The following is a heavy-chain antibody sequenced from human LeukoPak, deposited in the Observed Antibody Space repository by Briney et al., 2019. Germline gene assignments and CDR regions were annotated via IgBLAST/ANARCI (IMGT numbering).Heavy chain of an antibody. Sequence: ASVKVSCKASGYTFTGYYMHWVRQAPGQGLEWMGIINPSGGSTSYAQKFQGRVTMTRDTSTSTVYMELSSLRSEDTAVYYCARDRNYCSGGSCYSYDGWFDPWGQGTLVTVSS. D-gene: IGHD2-15*01. V-gene: IGHV1-46*01. J-gene: IGHJ5*02. CDR2: INPSGGST. CDR3: ARDRNYCSGGSCYSYDGWFDP. CDR1: GYTFTGYY.